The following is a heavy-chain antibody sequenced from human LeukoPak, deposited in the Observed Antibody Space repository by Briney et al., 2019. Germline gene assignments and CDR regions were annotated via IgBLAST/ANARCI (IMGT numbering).Heavy chain of an antibody. Sequence: GGSLRLSCAASGFTFSSYAMNWVRQAPGKGLEWVSGISGSGSSTDYADSVKGRFTISRDNSKNTLYLQMNSLRAEDTAVYYCAGKHDFWSGNYYFDYWGQGTLVTVSS. D-gene: IGHD3-3*01. V-gene: IGHV3-23*01. CDR1: GFTFSSYA. CDR3: AGKHDFWSGNYYFDY. CDR2: ISGSGSST. J-gene: IGHJ4*02.